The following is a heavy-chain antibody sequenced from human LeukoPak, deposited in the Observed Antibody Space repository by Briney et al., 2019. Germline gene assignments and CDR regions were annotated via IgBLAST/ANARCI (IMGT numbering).Heavy chain of an antibody. J-gene: IGHJ5*02. CDR1: GYTFTGHY. CDR3: ARDRATGSSWYVRWFDP. V-gene: IGHV1-2*02. D-gene: IGHD6-13*01. CDR2: INPKSGGT. Sequence: ASVKVSCKASGYTFTGHYMHWVRQAPGQGLEWMGWINPKSGGTNYAQKFQGRVTMTRDTPINTAYMELSRLSSDDTAVYYCARDRATGSSWYVRWFDPWGQGTLVTVSS.